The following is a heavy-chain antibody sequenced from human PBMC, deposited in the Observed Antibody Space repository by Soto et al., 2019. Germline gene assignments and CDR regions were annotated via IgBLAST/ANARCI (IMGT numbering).Heavy chain of an antibody. CDR1: RFTFASYS. CDR2: ISGSGSNT. D-gene: IGHD3-16*01. V-gene: IGHV3-23*01. CDR3: ERGEAKYTYASFDQ. Sequence: GRSLRLSGAASRFTFASYSRSWVRQSPGKGLAWVSGISGSGSNTYYADSVKGRFTISRDNSKNTLYLQMNRLRAEDTAVYDCERGEAKYTYASFDQWGQGTMVTVSS. J-gene: IGHJ4*02.